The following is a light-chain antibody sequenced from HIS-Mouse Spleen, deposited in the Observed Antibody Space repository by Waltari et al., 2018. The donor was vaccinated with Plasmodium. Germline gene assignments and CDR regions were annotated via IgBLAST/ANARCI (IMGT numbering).Light chain of an antibody. V-gene: IGLV3-10*01. CDR3: YSTDSSGNHRV. J-gene: IGLJ3*02. CDR2: EDS. CDR1: ALPTKY. Sequence: SYELTQPPSVSVSPGQTARITCPGDALPTKYAYCYQQKSGQAPVLVIYEDSKRPSGIPERFSGSSSGTMATLTISGAQVEDEADYYCYSTDSSGNHRVFGGGTKLTVL.